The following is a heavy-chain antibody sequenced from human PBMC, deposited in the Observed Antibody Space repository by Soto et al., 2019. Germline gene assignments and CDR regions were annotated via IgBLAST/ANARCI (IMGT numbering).Heavy chain of an antibody. J-gene: IGHJ4*02. CDR2: ISYDGSNK. V-gene: IGHV3-30-3*01. Sequence: QVQLVESGGGVVQPGRSLRLSCAASGFTFSSYAMHWVRQAPGKGLEWVAVISYDGSNKYYADSVKGRFTISRDNSKNTLYLQMNSLRAEDTGVYYCARVVRGKGPDYWGQGTLVTVSS. D-gene: IGHD2-21*01. CDR3: ARVVRGKGPDY. CDR1: GFTFSSYA.